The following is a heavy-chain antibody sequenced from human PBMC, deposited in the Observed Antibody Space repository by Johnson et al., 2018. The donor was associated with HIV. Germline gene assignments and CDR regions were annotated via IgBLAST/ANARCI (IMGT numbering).Heavy chain of an antibody. CDR3: AGQVRGLRLGVDAFDI. D-gene: IGHD3-16*01. Sequence: VQLVESGGGLVQPGGSLRLSCAASGFTFSNYGMRWVRQAPGKGLEWVSGVTGTGGDIYYAESVKGRFTISRDNSKNTLYLQMNKLRAEDTAVYFCAGQVRGLRLGVDAFDIWGQGTMVTVSS. V-gene: IGHV3-23*04. CDR1: GFTFSNYG. CDR2: VTGTGGDI. J-gene: IGHJ3*02.